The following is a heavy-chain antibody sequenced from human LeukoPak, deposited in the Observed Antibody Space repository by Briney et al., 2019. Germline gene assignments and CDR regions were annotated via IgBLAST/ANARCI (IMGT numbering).Heavy chain of an antibody. V-gene: IGHV3-21*01. CDR1: GFTFSSYN. CDR2: ISHSSSDI. J-gene: IGHJ4*02. D-gene: IGHD6-13*01. Sequence: SGGSLRLSCAASGFTFSSYNMSWVRQAPGKGLEWVSSISHSSSDIYYADSVKGRFTISRDNAKNSLYLQMNSLRAEDMAVYYCARIPAIAGIDYWGQGTLVTVSS. CDR3: ARIPAIAGIDY.